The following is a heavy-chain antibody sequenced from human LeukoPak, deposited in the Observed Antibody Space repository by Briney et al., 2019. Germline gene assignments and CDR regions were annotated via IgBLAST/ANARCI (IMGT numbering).Heavy chain of an antibody. CDR1: GGSISSDSFY. D-gene: IGHD3/OR15-3a*01. CDR3: ARWTKNYFGY. J-gene: IGHJ4*02. Sequence: SETLSLTCSVSGGSISSDSFYWGRIRQPPGKGLEWIGCMYCSGSTYYNPSLKIRVTISVDTSKNQFSLKLSSVTAADTAVYYCARWTKNYFGYWGQGTLVTVSS. V-gene: IGHV4-39*01. CDR2: MYCSGST.